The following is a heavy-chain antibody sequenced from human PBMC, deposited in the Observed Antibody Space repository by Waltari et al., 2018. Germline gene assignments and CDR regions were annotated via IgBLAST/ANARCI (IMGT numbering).Heavy chain of an antibody. V-gene: IGHV3-74*01. J-gene: IGHJ4*02. CDR3: ASETFDY. CDR2: TNSDGSST. Sequence: EVQLVESGGDLVKPGGSLGRHCAAFGSTFNTSWMHWVRQAPGKGLVWVSRTNSDGSSTTYADSVKGRFTISRDNAKNTVYLQMNSLRAEDTAVYYCASETFDYWGQGTLVTVSS. CDR1: GSTFNTSW.